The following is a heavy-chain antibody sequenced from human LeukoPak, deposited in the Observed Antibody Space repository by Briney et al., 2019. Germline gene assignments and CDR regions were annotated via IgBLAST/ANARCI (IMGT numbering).Heavy chain of an antibody. V-gene: IGHV1-8*01. CDR2: MNPNSGNT. Sequence: GASVKVSCKASGYTFTSYDINWVRQATGQGLEWMGWMNPNSGNTGYAQKFQGRVTMTRNTSISTAYMELSSLRSEDTAVYYCARDRPSGIAAAGTSHYFDYWGQGTLVTVSS. J-gene: IGHJ4*02. D-gene: IGHD6-13*01. CDR1: GYTFTSYD. CDR3: ARDRPSGIAAAGTSHYFDY.